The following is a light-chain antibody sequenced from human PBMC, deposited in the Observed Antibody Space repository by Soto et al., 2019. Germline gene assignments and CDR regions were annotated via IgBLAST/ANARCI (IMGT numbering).Light chain of an antibody. CDR3: LQYASEPLT. CDR2: GAS. Sequence: ETVLTQSPGTLSLSPGERATLSCRASQSVAKNYLAWYQHKPGQGPRLLISGASSRSTGIPDRFSGSGSGTHLTLTISRLQPEDFAVYYCLQYASEPLTFVGGTTVEI. J-gene: IGKJ4*01. V-gene: IGKV3-20*01. CDR1: QSVAKNY.